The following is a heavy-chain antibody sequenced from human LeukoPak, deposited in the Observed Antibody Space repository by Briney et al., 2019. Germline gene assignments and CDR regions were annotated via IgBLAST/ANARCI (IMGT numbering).Heavy chain of an antibody. CDR1: GGSFSGYY. Sequence: SETLSLTCAVYGGSFSGYYWSWIRQPPGKGLEWIGEINHSGSTNYNPSLKSRVTIPVDTSKNQFSLKLSSVTAADTAVYYCARAPYYDYVWGSYRYAPDYWGQGTLVTVSS. CDR3: ARAPYYDYVWGSYRYAPDY. CDR2: INHSGST. D-gene: IGHD3-16*02. J-gene: IGHJ4*02. V-gene: IGHV4-34*01.